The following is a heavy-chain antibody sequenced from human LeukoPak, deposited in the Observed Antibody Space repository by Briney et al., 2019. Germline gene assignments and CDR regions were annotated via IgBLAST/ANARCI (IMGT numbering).Heavy chain of an antibody. CDR3: ARRTDSGWKWFDP. V-gene: IGHV5-51*01. CDR1: GYTFTNYW. CDR2: IYPGDSDI. Sequence: GESLKISCKGSGYTFTNYWIGWVRQMPGKGLEWMGIIYPGDSDIRYSPSFEGQVTISADKSISTAYMQWSSLKASDTAMYYCARRTDSGWKWFDPWGQGTLVTVSS. J-gene: IGHJ5*02. D-gene: IGHD6-25*01.